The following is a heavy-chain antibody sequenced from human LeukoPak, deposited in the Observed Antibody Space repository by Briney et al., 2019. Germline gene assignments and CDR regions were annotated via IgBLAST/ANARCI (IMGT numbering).Heavy chain of an antibody. V-gene: IGHV3-23*01. CDR3: AKDRGVWAFDI. Sequence: GGSLRLSCAASGFAFSSFAMSWVRQGPGKGLEGVSSITGSGGSTYYADSVKGRFTISRDNSKNTLDLQTNSLRAEDTAVYYCAKDRGVWAFDIWGQGTMVTVSS. D-gene: IGHD3-10*01. J-gene: IGHJ3*02. CDR1: GFAFSSFA. CDR2: ITGSGGST.